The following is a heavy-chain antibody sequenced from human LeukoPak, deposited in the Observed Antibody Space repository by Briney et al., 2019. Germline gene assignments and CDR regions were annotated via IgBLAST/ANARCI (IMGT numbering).Heavy chain of an antibody. CDR3: ARTRGYSGYDD. Sequence: ASVKVSCKASGYTFTGYYTHWVRQAAGQGLEWMGWINPNSGGTNYAQKFQGRVTMTRDTSISTAYMELSRLRSDDTAVYYCARTRGYSGYDDWGQGTLVTVSS. CDR1: GYTFTGYY. D-gene: IGHD5-12*01. V-gene: IGHV1-2*02. CDR2: INPNSGGT. J-gene: IGHJ4*02.